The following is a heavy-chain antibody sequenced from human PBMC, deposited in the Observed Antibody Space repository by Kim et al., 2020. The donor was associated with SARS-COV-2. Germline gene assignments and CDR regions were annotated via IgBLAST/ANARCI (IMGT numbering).Heavy chain of an antibody. CDR1: GFTVSSNY. Sequence: GGSLRLSCAASGFTVSSNYMSWVRQAPGKGLEWVSVIYSGGSTYYADSVKGRFTISRDNSKNTLYLQMNSLRAEDTAVYYCARVAYSSGWYSDYWGQGTLVTVSS. D-gene: IGHD6-19*01. CDR3: ARVAYSSGWYSDY. J-gene: IGHJ4*02. V-gene: IGHV3-53*01. CDR2: IYSGGST.